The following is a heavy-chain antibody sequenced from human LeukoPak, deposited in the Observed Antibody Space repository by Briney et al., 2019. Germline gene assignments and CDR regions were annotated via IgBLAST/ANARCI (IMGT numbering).Heavy chain of an antibody. J-gene: IGHJ4*02. CDR1: GGSISSSSYY. V-gene: IGHV4-39*01. CDR2: IYYSGST. CDR3: ARHGSLWWSSTSLGTYYFDY. D-gene: IGHD2-2*01. Sequence: SETLSLTCTVSGGSISSSSYYWGWIRQPPGKGLEWIGSIYYSGSTYYNPSLKSGVTIYVDTSKNQFSLKLSSVTAADTAVYYCARHGSLWWSSTSLGTYYFDYWGQGTLVTVSS.